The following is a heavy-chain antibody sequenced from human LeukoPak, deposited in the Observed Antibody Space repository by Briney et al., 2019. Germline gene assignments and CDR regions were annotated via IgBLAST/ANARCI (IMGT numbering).Heavy chain of an antibody. CDR3: ARGARYCSNTTCDTGYGRIAAAGHFDY. CDR2: INHNGSA. D-gene: IGHD2-2*02. Sequence: SETLSLTCAVYGGSFSGYYWSWIRQPPGKGLEWIGEINHNGSANYKPDLESRVTISVATTNNQIFLKLSSVTAADTAVYYCARGARYCSNTTCDTGYGRIAAAGHFDYWGQGTLVTVSS. CDR1: GGSFSGYY. J-gene: IGHJ4*02. V-gene: IGHV4-34*01.